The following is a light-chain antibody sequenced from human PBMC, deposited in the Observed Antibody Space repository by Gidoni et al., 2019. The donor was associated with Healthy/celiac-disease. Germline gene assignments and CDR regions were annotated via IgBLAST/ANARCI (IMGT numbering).Light chain of an antibody. Sequence: QSVLTQPPSASGTPGQRVTISCSGSSTNIGSNYVYWYQQLPGPAPKLLIYRNNQRPSGVPARFSGSKSGTSASLAISGLRSEDEADYYCAAWDDSLSAHVVFGGGTKLTVL. J-gene: IGLJ2*01. CDR1: STNIGSNY. CDR3: AAWDDSLSAHVV. CDR2: RNN. V-gene: IGLV1-47*01.